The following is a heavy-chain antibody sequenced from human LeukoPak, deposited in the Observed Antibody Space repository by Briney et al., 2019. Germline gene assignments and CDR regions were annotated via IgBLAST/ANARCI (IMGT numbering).Heavy chain of an antibody. J-gene: IGHJ5*02. Sequence: GGSLRLSCAASGFTFSSYAMSWVRQAPGKGLEWVSAISGSGGSTYYADSVKGRFTISRDNAKNSLYLQMNSLRAEDTAVYYCARAPDSSGYYYIGNNWFDPWGQGTLVTVSS. CDR1: GFTFSSYA. D-gene: IGHD3-22*01. CDR2: ISGSGGST. V-gene: IGHV3-23*01. CDR3: ARAPDSSGYYYIGNNWFDP.